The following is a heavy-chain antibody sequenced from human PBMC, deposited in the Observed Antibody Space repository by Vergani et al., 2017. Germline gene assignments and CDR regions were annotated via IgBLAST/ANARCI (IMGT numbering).Heavy chain of an antibody. CDR2: LNPGGGST. CDR1: GYTLTELS. V-gene: IGHV1-46*01. Sequence: QVQLVQSGAEVKKPGASVKVSCKVSGYTLTELSMHWVRQAPGQGLECMGLLNPGGGSTSYAQKFQGRVTITWYTYTSTVYMELSSMRSEDTAAYYCARDHGCGGDCYPLNWFDPWGQGTLVTVSS. D-gene: IGHD2-21*01. J-gene: IGHJ5*02. CDR3: ARDHGCGGDCYPLNWFDP.